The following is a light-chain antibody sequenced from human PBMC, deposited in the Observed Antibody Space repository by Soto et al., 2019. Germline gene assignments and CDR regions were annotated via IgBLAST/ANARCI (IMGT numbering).Light chain of an antibody. J-gene: IGKJ2*01. Sequence: IVLTQSPATLSLSPGERATLSCRASQSLNSYLAWFHQRPGQAPRLLIYDASNRTTGIPARFSGSGSGTDFTLTISSLEPEDFAVYYCQQRSDWLPYTFGQGTKLEI. CDR3: QQRSDWLPYT. V-gene: IGKV3-11*01. CDR1: QSLNSY. CDR2: DAS.